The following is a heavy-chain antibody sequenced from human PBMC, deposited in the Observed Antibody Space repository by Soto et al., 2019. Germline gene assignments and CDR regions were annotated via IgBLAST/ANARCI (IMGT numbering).Heavy chain of an antibody. CDR1: GFTFSPCW. D-gene: IGHD6-19*01. CDR2: IQDDGGDE. CDR3: AGGSGWISDS. J-gene: IGHJ4*02. Sequence: EVQLVESGGGLVQPGGSLRLSCAASGFTFSPCWMSWVRQAPGKGLEWVAIIQDDGGDEHYLEAVRGRFTISIDNAKKSLYLAMDSLRVEDTAVYYCAGGSGWISDSWGQGTLVTVSS. V-gene: IGHV3-7*05.